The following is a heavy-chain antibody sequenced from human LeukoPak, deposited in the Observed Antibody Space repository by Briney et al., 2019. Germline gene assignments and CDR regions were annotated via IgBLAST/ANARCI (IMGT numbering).Heavy chain of an antibody. J-gene: IGHJ4*02. V-gene: IGHV4-39*01. D-gene: IGHD3-3*01. CDR1: GGSISSSSYY. CDR3: ARGVRGFLEWLTYYFDY. CDR2: IYYSGST. Sequence: KPSETLSLTCTVSGGSISSSSYYWGWIRQPPGKGLEWIGSIYYSGSTYYNPSLKSRVTISVDTSKNQFSLKLSSVTAADTAVYYCARGVRGFLEWLTYYFDYWGQGTLVTVSS.